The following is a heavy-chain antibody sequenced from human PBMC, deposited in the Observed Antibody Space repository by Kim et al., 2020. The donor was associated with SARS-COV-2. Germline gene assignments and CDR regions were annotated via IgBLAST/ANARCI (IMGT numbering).Heavy chain of an antibody. V-gene: IGHV4-39*07. CDR1: GGSISSSSYY. D-gene: IGHD3-10*01. J-gene: IGHJ6*02. CDR3: ARGGFLGSYPNYGMDV. CDR2: IYYSGST. Sequence: SETLSLTCTVSGGSISSSSYYWGWIRQPPGKGLEWIGSIYYSGSTYYNPSLKSRVTISVDTSKNQFSLKLSSVTAADTAVYYCARGGFLGSYPNYGMDVWGQGTTVTVSS.